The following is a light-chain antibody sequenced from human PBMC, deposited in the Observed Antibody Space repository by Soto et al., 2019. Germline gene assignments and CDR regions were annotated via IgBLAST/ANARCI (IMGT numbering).Light chain of an antibody. J-gene: IGKJ1*01. CDR3: QQYRDFPQT. V-gene: IGKV3-20*01. CDR1: QSVRNNY. Sequence: EIVLTQSPGTLSLSPGDRATLSCRASQSVRNNYLAWYQQKRGQSPRLLIYGASTRATGIPDRFSGGGSGTEFTLTISGLEPEDFAFYYCQQYRDFPQTFGQGTKVEIK. CDR2: GAS.